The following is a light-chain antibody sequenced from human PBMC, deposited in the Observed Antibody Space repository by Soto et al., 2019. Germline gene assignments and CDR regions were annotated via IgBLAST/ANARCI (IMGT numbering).Light chain of an antibody. CDR1: QSISSW. CDR2: KAS. V-gene: IGKV1-5*03. Sequence: DIPITQSPSTLSASVGDRVTITCRASQSISSWLAWYQQKPGKAPKLLIYKASSLESGVPSRFSGSGSGTEFTLTISSPQPDDFATYYCQQYNSYPWTFGQGTKVDIK. J-gene: IGKJ1*01. CDR3: QQYNSYPWT.